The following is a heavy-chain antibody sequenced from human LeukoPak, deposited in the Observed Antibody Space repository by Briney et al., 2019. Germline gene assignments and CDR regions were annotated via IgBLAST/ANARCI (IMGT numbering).Heavy chain of an antibody. Sequence: ASVKVSCKASGQSLTGCFIHWVRQAPGQGLEWVGRIDPNTGDTIYAQNFQGRVTATSATSISTAYMELSRLTSDDTAVYFCARLGLHGSGTYYFFDYWGQGTLVTVSS. CDR2: IDPNTGDT. D-gene: IGHD3-10*01. J-gene: IGHJ4*02. CDR1: GQSLTGCF. V-gene: IGHV1-2*06. CDR3: ARLGLHGSGTYYFFDY.